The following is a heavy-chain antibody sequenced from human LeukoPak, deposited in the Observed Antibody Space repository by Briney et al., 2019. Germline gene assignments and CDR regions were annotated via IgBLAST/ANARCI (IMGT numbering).Heavy chain of an antibody. V-gene: IGHV1-69*05. D-gene: IGHD6-19*01. J-gene: IGHJ4*02. CDR3: ARDRRGSRGWYYFDY. CDR1: GDTFRNYG. CDR2: TIPFFGTR. Sequence: SVKVSCTTSGDTFRNYGISWVRQAPGQGLEWMGGTIPFFGTRNYAHKFQDRVTISTDESTNTAYMELSSLSSEDTAVYYCARDRRGSRGWYYFDYWGQGTLVTVSS.